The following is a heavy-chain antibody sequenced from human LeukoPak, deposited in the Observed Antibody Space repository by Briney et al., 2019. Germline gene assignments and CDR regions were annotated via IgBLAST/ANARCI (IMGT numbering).Heavy chain of an antibody. CDR2: IKQDGSEK. V-gene: IGHV3-7*01. CDR1: GFTFSNYW. Sequence: GGSLRLSCAASGFTFSNYWMSWVRQAPGKGLEWVANIKQDGSEKYYVDSVKGRFTISRDDAKNSLYLQMNSLRAEDTAVYYCARDQWETDYWGQGTLVTVSS. D-gene: IGHD1-26*01. J-gene: IGHJ4*02. CDR3: ARDQWETDY.